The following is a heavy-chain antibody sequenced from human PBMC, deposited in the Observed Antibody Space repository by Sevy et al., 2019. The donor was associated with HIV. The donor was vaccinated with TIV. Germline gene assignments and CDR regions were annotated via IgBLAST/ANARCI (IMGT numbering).Heavy chain of an antibody. V-gene: IGHV3-73*01. CDR1: GFTFSGSA. J-gene: IGHJ6*02. Sequence: GGSLRLSCAASGFTFSGSAMHWVRQASGKGLEWVGRIRSKANSYATAYAASVKGRFTISRDDSKNTEYLQMNSLKTEDTAVYYCTTRLTTVTTGYYYGMDVWGQGTTVTVSS. CDR3: TTRLTTVTTGYYYGMDV. D-gene: IGHD4-17*01. CDR2: IRSKANSYAT.